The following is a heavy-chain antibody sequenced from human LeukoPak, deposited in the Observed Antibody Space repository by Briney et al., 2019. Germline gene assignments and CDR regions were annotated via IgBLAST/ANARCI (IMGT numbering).Heavy chain of an antibody. CDR1: GYTFTGYY. V-gene: IGHV1-2*02. CDR2: INPNSGGT. Sequence: ASVKVSCKASGYTFTGYYMHWVRQAPGQGLEWMGWINPNSGGTNYAQKFQGRVTMTRDTSISTAYMELSSLRSEDTAVYYCARGVGARPYDAFDIWGQGTMVTVSS. J-gene: IGHJ3*02. D-gene: IGHD1-26*01. CDR3: ARGVGARPYDAFDI.